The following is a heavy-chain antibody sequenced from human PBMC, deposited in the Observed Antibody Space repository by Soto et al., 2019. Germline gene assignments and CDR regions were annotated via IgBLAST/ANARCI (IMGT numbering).Heavy chain of an antibody. CDR1: GGSISSGGYY. Sequence: SETLSLTCTVSGGSISSGGYYWSWIRQHPGKGLEWIGYIYYSGSTYYNPSLKSRVTISVDTSKNQFSLKLSSVTAADTAVYYCAREASIAARKNWFDPWGQGTLVTVSS. CDR2: IYYSGST. CDR3: AREASIAARKNWFDP. D-gene: IGHD6-6*01. V-gene: IGHV4-31*03. J-gene: IGHJ5*02.